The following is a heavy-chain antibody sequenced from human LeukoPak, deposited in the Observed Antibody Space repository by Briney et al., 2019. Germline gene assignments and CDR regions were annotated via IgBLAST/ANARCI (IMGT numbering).Heavy chain of an antibody. D-gene: IGHD3-22*01. J-gene: IGHJ3*02. CDR1: GGSISSGDYY. Sequence: SETLSLTCTVSGGSISSGDYYWSWIRQPPGKGLEWIGYIYYSGSTYYNPSLKSRVTISVDTSKNQSSLKLSFVTAADTAVYYCARDDSSGYRVGAFDIWGQGTMVTVSS. V-gene: IGHV4-30-4*01. CDR3: ARDDSSGYRVGAFDI. CDR2: IYYSGST.